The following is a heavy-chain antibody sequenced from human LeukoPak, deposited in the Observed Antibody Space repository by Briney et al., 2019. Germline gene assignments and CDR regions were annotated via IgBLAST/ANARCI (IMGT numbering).Heavy chain of an antibody. CDR2: IYYSGST. D-gene: IGHD3-10*01. J-gene: IGHJ4*02. Sequence: SETLSHTCTVSGGSISSYYWSWIRQPPGKGLEWIGYIYYSGSTNYNPSLKSRVTISVDTSKNQFSLKLSSVTAADTAVYYCARAGVSLTGFDYWGQGTLVTVSS. CDR3: ARAGVSLTGFDY. CDR1: GGSISSYY. V-gene: IGHV4-59*01.